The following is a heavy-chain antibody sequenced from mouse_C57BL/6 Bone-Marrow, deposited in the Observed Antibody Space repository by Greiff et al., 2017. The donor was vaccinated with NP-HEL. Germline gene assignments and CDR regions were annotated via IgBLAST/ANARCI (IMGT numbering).Heavy chain of an antibody. CDR1: GYAFSSYW. CDR2: IYPGDGDT. D-gene: IGHD3-2*02. V-gene: IGHV1-82*01. J-gene: IGHJ2*01. Sequence: VQGVESGPELVKPGASVKISCKASGYAFSSYWMNWVKQRPGKGLEWIGRIYPGDGDTNYNGKFKGKATLTADKSSSTAYMQLSSLTSEDSAVYCCARSRAQATGDYWGQGTTLTVSS. CDR3: ARSRAQATGDY.